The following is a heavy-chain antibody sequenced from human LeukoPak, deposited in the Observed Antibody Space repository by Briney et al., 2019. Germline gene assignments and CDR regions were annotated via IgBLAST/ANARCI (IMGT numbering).Heavy chain of an antibody. CDR1: GFTFSSSS. J-gene: IGHJ3*02. CDR2: ISSSSTTI. CDR3: ARGEMYVFWSGYYNDAFDI. V-gene: IGHV3-48*01. D-gene: IGHD3-3*01. Sequence: GGSLRLSCAASGFTFSSSSMIWVRQAPGKGLEWVSYISSSSTTIYYADSVRGRFTISRDNAKNSVYLQMNSLTAEDTGVYYCARGEMYVFWSGYYNDAFDIWGQGTMVTVSS.